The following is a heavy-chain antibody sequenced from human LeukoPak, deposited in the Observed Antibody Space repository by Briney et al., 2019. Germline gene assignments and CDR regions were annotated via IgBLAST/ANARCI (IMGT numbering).Heavy chain of an antibody. J-gene: IGHJ5*02. CDR1: GGSVNSGSYY. Sequence: PSETLSLTCTVSGGSVNSGSYYWSWIRQHPGKGLEWIGHIYYSGSTYYNPSLKSRVTISVDTSKNQFSLKLSSVTAADTAVYYCARDVYDSSGYYYVDWFDPWGQGTLVTVSS. D-gene: IGHD3-22*01. V-gene: IGHV4-31*03. CDR3: ARDVYDSSGYYYVDWFDP. CDR2: IYYSGST.